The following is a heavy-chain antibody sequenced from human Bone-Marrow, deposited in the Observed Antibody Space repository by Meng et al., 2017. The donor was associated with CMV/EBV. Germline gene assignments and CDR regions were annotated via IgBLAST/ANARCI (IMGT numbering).Heavy chain of an antibody. CDR2: ISGSGDTT. J-gene: IGHJ4*02. CDR3: AKGSPPTNGCQGFFHY. D-gene: IGHD2-8*01. CDR1: GFTFSSYS. Sequence: GGSLRLSCAASGFTFSSYSMNWVRQAPGKGLEWVSAISGSGDTTYYTQSMKGRFTISRDNSKSTLNLQMDSLRAEYTAVYYCAKGSPPTNGCQGFFHYWGRGTLVTVSS. V-gene: IGHV3-23*01.